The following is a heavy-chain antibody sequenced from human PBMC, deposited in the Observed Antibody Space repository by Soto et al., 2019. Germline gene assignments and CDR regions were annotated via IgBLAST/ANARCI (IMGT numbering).Heavy chain of an antibody. CDR1: GGSISSYY. CDR3: AREGVGATIKGHDAFDI. D-gene: IGHD1-26*01. CDR2: IYYSGST. Sequence: PSETMSLTCTVSGGSISSYYWSWIRQPPGKGLEWIGYIYYSGSTNYNPSLKSRVTISVDTSKNQFSLKLSSVTAADTAVYYCAREGVGATIKGHDAFDIWGQGTMVT. J-gene: IGHJ3*02. V-gene: IGHV4-59*01.